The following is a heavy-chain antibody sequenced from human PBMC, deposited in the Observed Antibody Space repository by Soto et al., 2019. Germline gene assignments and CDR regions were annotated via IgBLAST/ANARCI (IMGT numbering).Heavy chain of an antibody. Sequence: GGSRRRSWEASGFTFSNFVMNWVRQAPGKGLEWVARVRYDGSSNYYVDSVKGRFTISRDNSKETVYLQMNSLRAEDTGVYYCAREIDSNYDGMDVWGQGTTVTVSS. CDR2: VRYDGSSN. D-gene: IGHD4-4*01. J-gene: IGHJ6*02. CDR3: AREIDSNYDGMDV. V-gene: IGHV3-30*02. CDR1: GFTFSNFV.